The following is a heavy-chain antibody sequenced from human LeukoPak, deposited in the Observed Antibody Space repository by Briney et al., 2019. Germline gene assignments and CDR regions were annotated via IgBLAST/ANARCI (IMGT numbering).Heavy chain of an antibody. J-gene: IGHJ4*02. V-gene: IGHV3-48*03. Sequence: GGSLRLSCAASGFTFSTYEMNWVRQDPGKGLEWISYISSSGSAINYADSVRGRFTISRDNAKNSLKLQMNSLRAEDTAVYYCAREGSRYFFDFWGQGILVTVSS. CDR2: ISSSGSAI. CDR1: GFTFSTYE. CDR3: AREGSRYFFDF.